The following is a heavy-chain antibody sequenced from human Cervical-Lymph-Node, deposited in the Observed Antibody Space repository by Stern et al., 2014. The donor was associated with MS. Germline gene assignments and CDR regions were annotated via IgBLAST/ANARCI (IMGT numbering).Heavy chain of an antibody. CDR3: ATHPPRRKWDDPNYGMDV. D-gene: IGHD1-1*01. CDR1: GYTFTTNW. J-gene: IGHJ6*02. CDR2: IHLDCSDI. Sequence: VQLVESGAAVKKPGESLKISCKGSGYTFTTNWIAWVRLMPRKGLEWMGIIHLDCSDIKYSPSFQAPVTISADESISNPDLPRSSQKAADSAVYYCATHPPRRKWDDPNYGMDVWGQGTTVTVSS. V-gene: IGHV5-51*01.